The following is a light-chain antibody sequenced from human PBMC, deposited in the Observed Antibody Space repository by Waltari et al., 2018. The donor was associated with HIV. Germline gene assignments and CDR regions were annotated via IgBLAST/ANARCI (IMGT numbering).Light chain of an antibody. V-gene: IGLV1-47*01. CDR2: RNN. CDR1: SSNTGSNY. J-gene: IGLJ1*01. CDR3: AAWDDSLNSFV. Sequence: QSVLTQPPSESATTGQRVTISSSGGSSNTGSNYVYWYQQIPGTAPKLLIYRNNHRPSRVPDRFSGSKSGTSASLAISGLQSEDEADYYCAAWDDSLNSFVFGTGTRVTVL.